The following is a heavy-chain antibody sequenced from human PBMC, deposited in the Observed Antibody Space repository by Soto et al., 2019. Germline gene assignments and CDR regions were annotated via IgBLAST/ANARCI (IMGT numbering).Heavy chain of an antibody. D-gene: IGHD6-19*01. Sequence: LSQTLSLTCAISGDSVSSNSAALNWIRQSPSRGLEWLGRTYYRSKWYNDYAVSVKSRITINPDTSKNQFSLQLNSVTPEDTAVYYCARSGIAVAGYYYYYGMDVWGQGTTVTVSS. CDR1: GDSVSSNSAA. V-gene: IGHV6-1*01. CDR3: ARSGIAVAGYYYYYGMDV. J-gene: IGHJ6*02. CDR2: TYYRSKWYN.